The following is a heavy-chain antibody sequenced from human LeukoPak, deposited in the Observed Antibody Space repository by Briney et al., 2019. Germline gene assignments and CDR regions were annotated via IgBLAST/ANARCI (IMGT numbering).Heavy chain of an antibody. D-gene: IGHD3-10*01. CDR1: GGTFSSYA. CDR2: IIPIFGTA. V-gene: IGHV1-69*13. J-gene: IGHJ3*02. Sequence: GASVKVSCKASGGTFSSYAISWVRQAPGQGLEWMGGIIPIFGTANYAQKFQGRVTITADESTSTAYMELSSLRSEDTAVYYCARGSFHPRYYYGSGSSASDIWGQGTMVTVSS. CDR3: ARGSFHPRYYYGSGSSASDI.